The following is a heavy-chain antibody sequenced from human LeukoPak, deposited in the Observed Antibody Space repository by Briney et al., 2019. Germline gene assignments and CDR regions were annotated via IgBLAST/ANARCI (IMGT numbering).Heavy chain of an antibody. CDR1: GASISSYY. V-gene: IGHV4-59*08. CDR2: ISYIGST. D-gene: IGHD1-1*01. J-gene: IGHJ2*01. CDR3: ARAVGVGRGTYFDL. Sequence: PSETRSLTCTVSGASISSYYWSWIRQPPGKGLEWIGYISYIGSTNYNPSLKSRATISVDTSKNQFSLKLSSVTAADTAVYYCARAVGVGRGTYFDLWGRGTLVTVSS.